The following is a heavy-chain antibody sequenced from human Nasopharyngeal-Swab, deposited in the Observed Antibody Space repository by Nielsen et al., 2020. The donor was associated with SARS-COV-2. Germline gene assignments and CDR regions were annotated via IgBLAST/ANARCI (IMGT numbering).Heavy chain of an antibody. CDR2: ISAYNGNT. Sequence: WVRQAPGQGLEWMGWISAYNGNTNYAQKLQGRVTMTTDTSTSTAYMELRSLRSDDTAVYYCARDVGKLTGGRIAAASYYYYGMDVWGQGTTVTVSS. V-gene: IGHV1-18*01. CDR3: ARDVGKLTGGRIAAASYYYYGMDV. J-gene: IGHJ6*02. D-gene: IGHD6-13*01.